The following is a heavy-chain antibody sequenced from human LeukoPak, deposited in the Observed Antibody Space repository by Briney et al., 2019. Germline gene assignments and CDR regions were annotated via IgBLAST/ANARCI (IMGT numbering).Heavy chain of an antibody. CDR3: ARFEGGGSYYDSSAFDY. V-gene: IGHV1-18*01. Sequence: GASVTVSCKASGYTFTSYGISWVRQAPGQGLEWMGWISAYNGNTNSAQRLQGRVTMTTDTSTSTAYMELRSLRSDDTAVYYCARFEGGGSYYDSSAFDYWGQGTLVTVSS. CDR2: ISAYNGNT. D-gene: IGHD3-22*01. J-gene: IGHJ4*02. CDR1: GYTFTSYG.